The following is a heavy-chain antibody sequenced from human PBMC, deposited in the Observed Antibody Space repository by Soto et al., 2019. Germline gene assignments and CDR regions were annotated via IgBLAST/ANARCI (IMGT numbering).Heavy chain of an antibody. J-gene: IGHJ6*02. Sequence: QVQLQESGPGLVKPSGTLSLTCAVSGGSISSSNWWSWVRQPPGKGLEWIGEIYHSGSTNYNPSLKSRVTISVDKSKNQFSLKLSSVTAADTAVYYCARERKAPQGYYDRAYYYYGMDVWGQGTTVTVSS. V-gene: IGHV4-4*02. CDR1: GGSISSSNW. D-gene: IGHD3-22*01. CDR3: ARERKAPQGYYDRAYYYYGMDV. CDR2: IYHSGST.